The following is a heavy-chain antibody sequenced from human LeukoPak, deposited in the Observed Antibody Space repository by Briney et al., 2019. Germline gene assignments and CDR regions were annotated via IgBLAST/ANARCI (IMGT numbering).Heavy chain of an antibody. V-gene: IGHV4-31*03. J-gene: IGHJ4*02. D-gene: IGHD4-11*01. Sequence: SETLSLTCTVSGGSISSGGYYWSWIRQHPGKGLEWIGYIYYSGSTDYNPSLKCRATISVDTSKNQFSLHLSSVTAADTAVYYCARVVLTTVELRFDYWGQGSLVTVSS. CDR1: GGSISSGGYY. CDR2: IYYSGST. CDR3: ARVVLTTVELRFDY.